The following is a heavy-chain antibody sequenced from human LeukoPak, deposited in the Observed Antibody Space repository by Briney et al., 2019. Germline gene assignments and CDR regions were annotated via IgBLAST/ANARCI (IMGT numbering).Heavy chain of an antibody. J-gene: IGHJ3*02. Sequence: SETLSLTCTVSGGSISSYYWSWIRQPPGKGLEWIGYIYYSGSTNYNPSLKSRVTISVDTSKNQFSLKLSSVTAADTAVYYCARVVPTNWGSPDAFDIWGQGTMVTVSS. CDR1: GGSISSYY. V-gene: IGHV4-59*01. D-gene: IGHD7-27*01. CDR2: IYYSGST. CDR3: ARVVPTNWGSPDAFDI.